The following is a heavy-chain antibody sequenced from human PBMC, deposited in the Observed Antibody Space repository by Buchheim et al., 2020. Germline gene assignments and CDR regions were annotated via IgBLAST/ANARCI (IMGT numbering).Heavy chain of an antibody. V-gene: IGHV3-30*18. CDR2: ISYDGSNK. Sequence: QVQLVESGGGVVQPGRSLRLSCAASGFTFSSYGMHWVRQAPGKGLEWVAVISYDGSNKYYADSVKGRFTISRDNSKNTLYPQMNSLRAEDTAVYYCAKGISKPLDYWGQGTL. CDR3: AKGISKPLDY. CDR1: GFTFSSYG. J-gene: IGHJ4*02. D-gene: IGHD1-14*01.